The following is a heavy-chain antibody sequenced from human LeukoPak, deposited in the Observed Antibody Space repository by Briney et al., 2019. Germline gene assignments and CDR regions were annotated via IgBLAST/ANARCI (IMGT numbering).Heavy chain of an antibody. CDR2: ISSSSSYI. V-gene: IGHV3-21*01. J-gene: IGHJ4*02. CDR1: GFTFSSYS. CDR3: ASYDFWSGFGQDN. D-gene: IGHD3-3*01. Sequence: GGSLRLSCAASGFTFSSYSMNWVCQAPGKGLEWVSSISSSSSYIYYADSVKGRFTISRDNAKNSLYLQMNSLRAEDTAVYYCASYDFWSGFGQDNWGQGTPVTVSS.